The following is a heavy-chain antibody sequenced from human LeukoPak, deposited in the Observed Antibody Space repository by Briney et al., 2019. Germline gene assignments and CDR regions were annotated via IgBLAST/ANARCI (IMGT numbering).Heavy chain of an antibody. CDR2: IYSGGST. CDR3: ARSSFDYDILTGYSPPDY. J-gene: IGHJ4*02. V-gene: IGHV3-53*01. D-gene: IGHD3-9*01. Sequence: GGSLRLSCAASGFTVSSNYMSWVRQAPGKGLEWVSVIYSGGSTYYADSVKGRFTISRDNSKNTLYLQMNSLRAEDTAVYYCARSSFDYDILTGYSPPDYWGQGTLVTVSS. CDR1: GFTVSSNY.